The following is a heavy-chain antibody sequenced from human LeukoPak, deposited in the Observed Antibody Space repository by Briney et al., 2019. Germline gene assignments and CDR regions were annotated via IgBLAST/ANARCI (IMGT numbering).Heavy chain of an antibody. J-gene: IGHJ4*02. CDR3: ARNRQWLAKYYFDY. D-gene: IGHD3-22*01. CDR2: ISAYNGNT. Sequence: VSCKXSXYTFXXXGISWVRQAPGQGLEWMGWISAYNGNTNYAQKLQGRVTMTTDTSTSTAYMELRSLRSDDTAVYYCARNRQWLAKYYFDYWGQGTLVTVSS. CDR1: XYTFXXXG. V-gene: IGHV1-18*01.